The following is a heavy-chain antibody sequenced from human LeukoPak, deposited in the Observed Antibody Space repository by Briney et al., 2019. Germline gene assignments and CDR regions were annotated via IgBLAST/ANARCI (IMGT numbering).Heavy chain of an antibody. CDR1: GYTFTSYA. V-gene: IGHV1-18*01. Sequence: GASVKVSCKASGYTFTSYAMHWVRQAPGQGLEWMGWISAYNGNTNYAQKLQGRVTMTTDTSTSTAYMELRSLRSDDTAVYYCARGRGDCSSTSCYVDYWGQGTLVTVSS. J-gene: IGHJ4*02. CDR2: ISAYNGNT. CDR3: ARGRGDCSSTSCYVDY. D-gene: IGHD2-2*01.